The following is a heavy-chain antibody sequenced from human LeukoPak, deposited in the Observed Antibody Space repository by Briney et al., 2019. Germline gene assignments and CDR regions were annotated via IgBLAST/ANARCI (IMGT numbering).Heavy chain of an antibody. J-gene: IGHJ1*01. Sequence: GASVKVSCKASGDTLTGHYMHWVRQAPGQGLEWMGWINPNSGGTIYVQKFQGRVTMTRDTSVTTVYMELSSLRFDDTAIYYCAREQSMVGGVPGGGFQHWGQGTLVTVSS. D-gene: IGHD3-10*01. CDR2: INPNSGGT. CDR1: GDTLTGHY. V-gene: IGHV1-2*02. CDR3: AREQSMVGGVPGGGFQH.